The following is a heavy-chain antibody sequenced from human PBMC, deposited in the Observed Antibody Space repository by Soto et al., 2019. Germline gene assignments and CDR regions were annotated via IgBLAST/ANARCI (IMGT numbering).Heavy chain of an antibody. CDR1: GGTFSSYA. J-gene: IGHJ6*02. CDR2: IIPIFGTA. Sequence: SVKVSCKASGGTFSSYAISWVRQAPGQGLEWMGGIIPIFGTANYAQKFQGRVTITADESTSTAYMELSSLRSEDTAVYYCARDGGYSYGTRYYYGMDVWGQGTTVTVSS. V-gene: IGHV1-69*13. D-gene: IGHD5-18*01. CDR3: ARDGGYSYGTRYYYGMDV.